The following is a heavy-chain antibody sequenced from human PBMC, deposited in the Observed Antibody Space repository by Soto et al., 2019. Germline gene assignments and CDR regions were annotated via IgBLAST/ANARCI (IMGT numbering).Heavy chain of an antibody. CDR2: INPNSGGT. Sequence: ASVKVSCKASGYTFTGYYMHWVRQAPGQGLEWMGWINPNSGGTNYAQKFQGRVTMTRDTSISTAYMELSRLRSEDTAVYYCARDYQLVVITGDFDIWGQGTMVTVSS. J-gene: IGHJ3*02. V-gene: IGHV1-2*02. CDR3: ARDYQLVVITGDFDI. CDR1: GYTFTGYY. D-gene: IGHD3-22*01.